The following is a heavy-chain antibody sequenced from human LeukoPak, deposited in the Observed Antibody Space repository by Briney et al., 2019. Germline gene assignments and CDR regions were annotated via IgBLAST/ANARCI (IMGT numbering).Heavy chain of an antibody. V-gene: IGHV4-34*01. J-gene: IGHJ4*02. Sequence: SETLSLTCAVYGGSFSGYYWSWIRQPPGKGLEWIGEINHSGSTNYNPSLKSRVTISVDTSRNQFSLKLSSVTAADTAVYYCARSVVRGVNDYWGQGTLVTVSS. CDR2: INHSGST. CDR3: ARSVVRGVNDY. CDR1: GGSFSGYY. D-gene: IGHD3-10*01.